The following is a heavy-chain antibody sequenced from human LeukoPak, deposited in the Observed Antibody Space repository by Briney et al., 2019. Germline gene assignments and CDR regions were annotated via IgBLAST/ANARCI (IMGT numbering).Heavy chain of an antibody. D-gene: IGHD2-2*01. Sequence: GGSLRLSCAASGFTFSNYAMTWVRQAPGKGLEWVSSITNRGGFTYYADSVKGRFTISRDNSKNTLYLKMNSLRAEDTAIYYCAKIGVPTAHFDYWGQGTLVTVSS. CDR3: AKIGVPTAHFDY. J-gene: IGHJ4*02. V-gene: IGHV3-23*01. CDR1: GFTFSNYA. CDR2: ITNRGGFT.